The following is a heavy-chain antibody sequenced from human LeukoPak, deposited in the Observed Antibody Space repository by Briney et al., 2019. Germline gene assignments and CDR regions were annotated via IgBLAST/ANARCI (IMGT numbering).Heavy chain of an antibody. J-gene: IGHJ5*01. CDR1: GGSISSSSYY. Sequence: SETLSLTCTVSGGSISSSSYYWGWIRQPPGKGLEWIGSIYYSGSTYYNPSLKSRVTISVDTSKNQFSLKLSSVTAADTAVYYCARHELTMVTTSWFDSWGQGTLVTVSS. CDR2: IYYSGST. CDR3: ARHELTMVTTSWFDS. D-gene: IGHD4-17*01. V-gene: IGHV4-39*01.